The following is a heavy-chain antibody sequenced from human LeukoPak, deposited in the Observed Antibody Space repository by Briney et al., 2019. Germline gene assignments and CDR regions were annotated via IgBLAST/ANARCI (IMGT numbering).Heavy chain of an antibody. D-gene: IGHD6-13*01. V-gene: IGHV3-30*03. J-gene: IGHJ3*02. Sequence: PGGSLRLSCAASGFTFNNYGMHWVRQAPGQGLEWVAVISADGITKHYADSVKGRLTISRDNSKNTLYLQMNSLRAEDTAVYYCAIKYTSNQDDAFDIWGQGTMVTVSS. CDR1: GFTFNNYG. CDR3: AIKYTSNQDDAFDI. CDR2: ISADGITK.